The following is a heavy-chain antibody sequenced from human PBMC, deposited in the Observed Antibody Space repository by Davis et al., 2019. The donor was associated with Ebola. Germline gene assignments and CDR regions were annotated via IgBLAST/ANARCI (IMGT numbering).Heavy chain of an antibody. CDR1: GFTFSSYG. D-gene: IGHD6-6*01. V-gene: IGHV3-30*18. Sequence: GESLKISCAASGFTFSSYGLDWVRQAPGEGPGGVSVISYEGSNKYYADSVKGRFTISRDNAKNSLYLQMNSLRAEDTALYYCAKDSSSSYYYYYGMDVWGQGTTVTVSS. CDR3: AKDSSSSYYYYYGMDV. J-gene: IGHJ6*02. CDR2: ISYEGSNK.